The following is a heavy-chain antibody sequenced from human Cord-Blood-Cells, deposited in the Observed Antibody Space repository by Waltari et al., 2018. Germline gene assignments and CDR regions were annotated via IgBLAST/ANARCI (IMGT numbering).Heavy chain of an antibody. CDR1: GGSFSGSY. J-gene: IGHJ4*02. V-gene: IGHV4-34*01. CDR2: INHSGST. Sequence: QVQLQQWGAGLLKPSETLSLTCAVYGGSFSGSYWSWIRQPPGKGLEWIGEINHSGSTNYNPSLKSRVTISVDTSKNQFSLKLSSVTAADTAVYYCARGLRGLRYFDWLLPEYYFDYWGQGTLVTVSS. D-gene: IGHD3-9*01. CDR3: ARGLRGLRYFDWLLPEYYFDY.